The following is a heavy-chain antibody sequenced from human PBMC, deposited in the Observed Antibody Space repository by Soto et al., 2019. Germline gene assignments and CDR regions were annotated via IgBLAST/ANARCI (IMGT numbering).Heavy chain of an antibody. CDR3: GKVLVGATGHNDSDS. D-gene: IGHD2-15*01. V-gene: IGHV4-39*01. J-gene: IGHJ4*02. Sequence: PSETLSLTCSVSGGSINSNDYYWGWIRQPPGKGLEWIGNIDCNGVTYYNPSLKSRVTVSKDTSKNQFSLKLTSVTAADTALYYCGKVLVGATGHNDSDSCGQGPLVTVYS. CDR2: IDCNGVT. CDR1: GGSINSNDYY.